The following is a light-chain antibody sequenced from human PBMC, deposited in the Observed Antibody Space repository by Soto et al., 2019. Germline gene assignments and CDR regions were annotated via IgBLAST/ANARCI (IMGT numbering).Light chain of an antibody. CDR2: LAS. CDR3: QQYYSAPFT. CDR1: QSVLDSSAKRNY. Sequence: DIVMTQSPDSPAVSLGERATINCKSSQSVLDSSAKRNYIAWYQQTPGHPPKLLIYLASTREFGVPDRFSGSVYGTDFPLTISSLQAEDVAVYYCQQYYSAPFTFGPGTKVDIK. V-gene: IGKV4-1*01. J-gene: IGKJ3*01.